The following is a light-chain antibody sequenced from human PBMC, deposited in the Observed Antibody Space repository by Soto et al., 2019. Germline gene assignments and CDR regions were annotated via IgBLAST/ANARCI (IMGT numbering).Light chain of an antibody. CDR1: TGGVTSGHY. V-gene: IGLV7-46*01. J-gene: IGLJ3*02. Sequence: QAVVTQEPSVTVSPGGTVTLTCGSSTGGVTSGHYPYWIQQKPGQAPRTLIFDTTNKHSWTPARFSGSLLGGKAALTLSGAQPEDEAEYYCLLSYGGRQRVFGGGTKLTVL. CDR3: LLSYGGRQRV. CDR2: DTT.